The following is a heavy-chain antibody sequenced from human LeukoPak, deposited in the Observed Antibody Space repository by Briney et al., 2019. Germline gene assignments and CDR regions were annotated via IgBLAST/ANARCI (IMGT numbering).Heavy chain of an antibody. CDR1: GFTSSSYA. Sequence: PGGSLRLSCAASGFTSSSYAMSWVRQAPGKGLEWVSAISGSGGSTYYADSVKGRFTISRDNSKNTLYLQMGSLRAEDMAVYYCARGGKPMASYYFDYWGQGTLVTVSS. CDR2: ISGSGGST. J-gene: IGHJ4*02. CDR3: ARGGKPMASYYFDY. D-gene: IGHD3-10*01. V-gene: IGHV3-23*01.